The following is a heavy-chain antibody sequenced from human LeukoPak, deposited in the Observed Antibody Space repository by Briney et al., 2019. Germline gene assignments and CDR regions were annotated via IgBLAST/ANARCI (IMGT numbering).Heavy chain of an antibody. CDR1: GFTFDDYA. CDR3: AKDRALGYCSGGSCYGPLFDY. D-gene: IGHD2-15*01. J-gene: IGHJ4*02. Sequence: PGGSLRLSCAASGFTFDDYAMHWVRQAPGKGLEWVSGISWNSGSIGYADSVKGRFTISRDNAKNSLYLQMNSLRAGDTALYYCAKDRALGYCSGGSCYGPLFDYWGQGTLVTVSS. V-gene: IGHV3-9*01. CDR2: ISWNSGSI.